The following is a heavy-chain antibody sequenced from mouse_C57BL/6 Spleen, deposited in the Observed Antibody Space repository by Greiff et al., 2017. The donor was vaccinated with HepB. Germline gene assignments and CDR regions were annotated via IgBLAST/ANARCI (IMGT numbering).Heavy chain of an antibody. D-gene: IGHD1-1*01. Sequence: VQLQESGAELVRPGASVTLSCKASGYTFTDYEMHWVKQTPVHGLEWIGAIDPETGGTAYNQKFKGKAILTADKSSSTAYMELRSLTSEDSAVYYCTRYFITTVVVDYWGQGTSVTVSS. CDR2: IDPETGGT. V-gene: IGHV1-15*01. J-gene: IGHJ4*01. CDR1: GYTFTDYE. CDR3: TRYFITTVVVDY.